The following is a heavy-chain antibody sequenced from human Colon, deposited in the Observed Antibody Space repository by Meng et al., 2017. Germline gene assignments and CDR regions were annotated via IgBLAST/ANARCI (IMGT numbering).Heavy chain of an antibody. CDR2: VYYSGTT. CDR1: GGSISSGTHY. CDR3: ARRDAVIKGVDC. V-gene: IGHV4-39*01. D-gene: IGHD2-21*01. Sequence: QLQLQESGPGLVKPSETLSLTCSVSGGSISSGTHYWGWARQPPGKGLEWIGSVYYSGTTYYSPSLKSRVTISVDTSKNQFSLKLSSVTAADTAVYYCARRDAVIKGVDCWGQGTLVTVSS. J-gene: IGHJ4*02.